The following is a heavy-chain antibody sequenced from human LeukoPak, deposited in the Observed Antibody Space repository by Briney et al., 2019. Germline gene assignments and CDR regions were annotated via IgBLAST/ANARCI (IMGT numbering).Heavy chain of an antibody. Sequence: PSETLSLTCAVYGGSFSGFYWSWVRQPPGKGLEWIGEINHSGSTHYNPSFKSRVTILVDTSRNQFPLKLTSVTAADTAVYYCARGPDSGSHFAWFDPSGQGTLVTVSS. CDR3: ARGPDSGSHFAWFDP. D-gene: IGHD3-10*01. V-gene: IGHV4-34*01. J-gene: IGHJ5*02. CDR2: INHSGST. CDR1: GGSFSGFY.